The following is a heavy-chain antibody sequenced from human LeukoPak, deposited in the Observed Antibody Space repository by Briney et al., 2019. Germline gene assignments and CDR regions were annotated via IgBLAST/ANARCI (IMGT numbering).Heavy chain of an antibody. V-gene: IGHV4-4*07. J-gene: IGHJ5*02. D-gene: IGHD3-3*01. Sequence: SETLSLNCTVSGGSISSYYWSWIRQPAGKGLEWIGRIYTSGITNYNPSLNGRVTMSVDTSKNQFSLELSSVTAADTAVYYCARDMVRSWSGYYSDWFDPWGQGTLVTVSS. CDR2: IYTSGIT. CDR1: GGSISSYY. CDR3: ARDMVRSWSGYYSDWFDP.